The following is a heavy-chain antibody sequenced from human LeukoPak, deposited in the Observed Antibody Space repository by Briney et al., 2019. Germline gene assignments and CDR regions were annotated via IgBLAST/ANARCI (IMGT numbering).Heavy chain of an antibody. V-gene: IGHV3-53*01. Sequence: GGSLRLSCAVSGFTVSNNYMSWVRQAPGKGLEWVSAIYSGGSTYYADSVKGRFTISRDNSENTVYLQMKSLRAEDTAVYYCARDGIVGATDYWGQGTLVTVSS. D-gene: IGHD1-26*01. CDR2: IYSGGST. CDR1: GFTVSNNY. CDR3: ARDGIVGATDY. J-gene: IGHJ4*02.